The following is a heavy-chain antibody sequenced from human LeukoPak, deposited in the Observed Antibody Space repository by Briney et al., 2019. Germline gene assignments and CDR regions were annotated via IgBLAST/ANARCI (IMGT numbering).Heavy chain of an antibody. CDR2: IYTSGST. Sequence: SETLSLTCTVSGGSISSGSYYWSWIRQPAGKGLEWIGRIYTSGSTNYNPSLKSRVTISVDTSKNQFSLKLSSVTAADTAVYYCARGRDGRDFWSGYYRAGYYYMDVWGKGTTVTVSS. CDR3: ARGRDGRDFWSGYYRAGYYYMDV. CDR1: GGSISSGSYY. D-gene: IGHD3-3*01. J-gene: IGHJ6*03. V-gene: IGHV4-61*02.